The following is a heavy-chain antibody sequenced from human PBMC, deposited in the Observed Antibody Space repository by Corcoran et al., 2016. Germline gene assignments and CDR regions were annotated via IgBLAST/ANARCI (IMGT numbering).Heavy chain of an antibody. V-gene: IGHV1-69*06. J-gene: IGHJ4*02. Sequence: QVQLVQSGAEVKKPGSSVKVSCKASGGTFSSYAISWVRQAPGQGLEWMGGIIPSFGTANYAQKFQGRVTSTADKYTSTDYMELSRLTSEDTAVYFCVRGDYAWSCYDYWGQGTLVTVSS. D-gene: IGHD4-17*01. CDR3: VRGDYAWSCYDY. CDR1: GGTFSSYA. CDR2: IIPSFGTA.